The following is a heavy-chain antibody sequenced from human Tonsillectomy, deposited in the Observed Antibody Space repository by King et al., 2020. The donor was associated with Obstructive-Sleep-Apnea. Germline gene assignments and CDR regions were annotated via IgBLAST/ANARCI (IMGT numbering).Heavy chain of an antibody. Sequence: VQLVESGGGLVQPGGSLRLSCTVSGISFSNYWVSWVPQALGKGLEWVANLKKDGSEREYVDAVKGRFTISRDNAKNSLFLQMNSLRGEDTAVYFCALITGSDYWGQGTMVTVSS. J-gene: IGHJ4*02. CDR3: ALITGSDY. D-gene: IGHD1-1*01. CDR1: GISFSNYW. V-gene: IGHV3-7*01. CDR2: LKKDGSER.